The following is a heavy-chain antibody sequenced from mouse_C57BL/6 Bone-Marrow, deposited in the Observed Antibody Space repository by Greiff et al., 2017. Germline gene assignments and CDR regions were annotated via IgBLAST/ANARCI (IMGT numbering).Heavy chain of an antibody. Sequence: DVQLVESEGGLVQPGSSMKLSCTASGFTFSDYYMAWVRQVPEKGLEWVANINYDGSSTYYLDPLKSRFTISRDNAKNILYLQMSSLKSEDTATDYGVREGDDYGGFAYWGRGTLVTVSA. J-gene: IGHJ3*01. CDR3: VREGDDYGGFAY. V-gene: IGHV5-16*01. CDR1: GFTFSDYY. D-gene: IGHD2-4*01. CDR2: INYDGSST.